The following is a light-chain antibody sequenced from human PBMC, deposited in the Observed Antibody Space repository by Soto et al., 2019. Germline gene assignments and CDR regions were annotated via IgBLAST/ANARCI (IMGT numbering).Light chain of an antibody. J-gene: IGKJ5*01. Sequence: DLQMTQSPSSLSASVGDRVIITCRASQTINKNLNWYQQRPGKATNLLIYGSSCLQSGFPSRFRGSGYGTDFTLTISSLQPEDFATYYCQQSFSTPITFGQGTRLEIK. CDR1: QTINKN. CDR2: GSS. CDR3: QQSFSTPIT. V-gene: IGKV1-39*01.